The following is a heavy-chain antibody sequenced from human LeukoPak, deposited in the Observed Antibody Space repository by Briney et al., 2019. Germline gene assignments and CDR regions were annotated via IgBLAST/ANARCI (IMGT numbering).Heavy chain of an antibody. CDR1: GCTFSSYW. Sequence: GGSLRLSCAASGCTFSSYWMSWVRQAAGKGLEWVADIKQDGSEKYYVDSVKGRFTISRDNAKKSLYLQMNSLRAEDTAVYYCATDGGGIAVAPNWFDPWGQGTLVTVSS. CDR3: ATDGGGIAVAPNWFDP. CDR2: IKQDGSEK. V-gene: IGHV3-7*01. D-gene: IGHD6-19*01. J-gene: IGHJ5*02.